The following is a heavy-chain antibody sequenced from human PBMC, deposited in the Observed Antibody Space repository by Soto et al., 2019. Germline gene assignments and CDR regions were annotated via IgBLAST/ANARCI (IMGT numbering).Heavy chain of an antibody. D-gene: IGHD1-26*01. V-gene: IGHV3-23*01. CDR1: GFTFSSYA. J-gene: IGHJ4*02. CDR2: ISGTGGST. Sequence: PGGSLRLSCVASGFTFSSYALSWVRQAPGKGLEWVSSISGTGGSTYHADSVKGQFTISRDNPRNTPYLQINGLRAEDTAVYYCVRDRGAYRDYWGQGALVTVAA. CDR3: VRDRGAYRDY.